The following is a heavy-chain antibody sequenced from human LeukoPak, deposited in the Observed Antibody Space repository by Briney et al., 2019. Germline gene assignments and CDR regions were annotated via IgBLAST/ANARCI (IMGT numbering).Heavy chain of an antibody. CDR3: AIATGVKWASLYARLIY. D-gene: IGHD4-23*01. CDR2: IRYDGSNK. V-gene: IGHV3-30*02. J-gene: IGHJ4*02. Sequence: GGSLRLSCAASGFTFSNYGMHRVRQAPGKGLEWVSFIRYDGSNKYYADSVKGRFTISRDNSKNTLYLQMNSLSAEDTAVYYCAIATGVKWASLYARLIYWGQGTLVTVSS. CDR1: GFTFSNYG.